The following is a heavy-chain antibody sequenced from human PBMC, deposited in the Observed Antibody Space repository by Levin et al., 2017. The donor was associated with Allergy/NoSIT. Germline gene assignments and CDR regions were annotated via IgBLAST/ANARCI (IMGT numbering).Heavy chain of an antibody. V-gene: IGHV4-30-2*01. CDR2: IYHSGNT. D-gene: IGHD2-8*01. J-gene: IGHJ4*02. CDR1: GDSISTDNYS. CDR3: ARGGNEYAAPPADFDY. Sequence: SETLSLTCTVSGDSISTDNYSWSWIRQPPGKGLEWIGYIYHSGNTHYNPSFRSRVTMSVDMSKNQLSLKRTSVTAADTAVDYFARGGNEYAAPPADFDYWGPGTLATVSS.